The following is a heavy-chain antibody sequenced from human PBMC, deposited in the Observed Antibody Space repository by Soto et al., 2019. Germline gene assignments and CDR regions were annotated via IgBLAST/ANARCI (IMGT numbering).Heavy chain of an antibody. CDR1: GGSISSGGYY. CDR2: SYYSGST. V-gene: IGHV4-31*03. CDR3: AMGPASSHWYFDL. Sequence: QVQLQESGPGLVKPSQTLSLTCTVSGGSISSGGYYWSWIRQHPGKGLEWIGYSYYSGSTYYNPSLKSRVTISVDKSKNQFSLKLSSVTAADTAVYYCAMGPASSHWYFDLWGRGTLVTVSS. J-gene: IGHJ2*01.